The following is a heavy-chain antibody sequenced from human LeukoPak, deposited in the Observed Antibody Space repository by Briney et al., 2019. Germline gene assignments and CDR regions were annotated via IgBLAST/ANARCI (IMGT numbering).Heavy chain of an antibody. V-gene: IGHV3-11*01. Sequence: GGSLRLSCAASGFTSSDYYMSWIRQAPGKGLEWVSLINSLSPRAISYGDSVKGRFTTSRDDATNSLFLQMNSLKVEDTAIYYCAGHARGSYLVHWGQGILVTVST. CDR3: AGHARGSYLVH. CDR1: GFTSSDYY. D-gene: IGHD6-6*01. CDR2: INSLSPRAI. J-gene: IGHJ4*02.